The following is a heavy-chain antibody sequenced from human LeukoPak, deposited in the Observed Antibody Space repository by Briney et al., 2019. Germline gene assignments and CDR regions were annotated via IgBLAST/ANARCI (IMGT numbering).Heavy chain of an antibody. CDR3: AREALTETTFGPYDY. J-gene: IGHJ4*02. V-gene: IGHV3-48*03. CDR1: GFTFSSYE. Sequence: GGSLRLSCAASGFTFSSYEMNWVRQAPGKGLEWVSYISSSGSTKYYADSLMGRFTLSRDNAKKSLYLQMSSLRAEDTAVYYCAREALTETTFGPYDYWGQGTLVTVSS. CDR2: ISSSGSTK. D-gene: IGHD4-17*01.